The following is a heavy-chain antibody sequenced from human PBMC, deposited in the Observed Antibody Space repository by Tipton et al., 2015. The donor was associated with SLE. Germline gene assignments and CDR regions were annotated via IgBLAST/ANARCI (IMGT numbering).Heavy chain of an antibody. CDR1: GFTFSNYA. CDR3: ARHRGMVQGVIVPFEY. Sequence: LRLSCTTSGFTFSNYAMSWVRQTPGKGLEWIGEINQSGSTNYNPSLKSRVTISVDTSKNQFSLKLNSVTAADTAVYYCARHRGMVQGVIVPFEYWGQGTLVTVSS. V-gene: IGHV4-34*01. CDR2: INQSGST. D-gene: IGHD3-10*01. J-gene: IGHJ4*02.